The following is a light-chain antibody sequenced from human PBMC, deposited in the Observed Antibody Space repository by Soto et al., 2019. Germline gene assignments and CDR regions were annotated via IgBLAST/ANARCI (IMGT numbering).Light chain of an antibody. CDR1: SSNIGAGYD. CDR3: QSYDRSLSYV. V-gene: IGLV1-40*01. J-gene: IGLJ1*01. CDR2: RNT. Sequence: LTQPPSVSGAPGQSVTISCTGSSSNIGAGYDVHWYQQLPGTAPKLPIFRNTNRPSGVPDRFSGSTSGTSASLAITGLQADDEADYYCQSYDRSLSYVFGAGTKVTVL.